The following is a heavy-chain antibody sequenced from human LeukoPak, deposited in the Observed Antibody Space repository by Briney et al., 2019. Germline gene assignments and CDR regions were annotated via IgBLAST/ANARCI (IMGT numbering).Heavy chain of an antibody. CDR3: ARHGGATTFDY. CDR2: IYYSGST. CDR1: GGSISSGGYY. V-gene: IGHV4-31*03. D-gene: IGHD1-26*01. Sequence: SETLPLTCTVSGGSISSGGYYWSWIRQHPGKGLEWIGHIYYSGSTYYNPSLKSRVTISVDTSKNQFSLKLSSVTAADTAVYYCARHGGATTFDYWGQGTLVTVSS. J-gene: IGHJ4*02.